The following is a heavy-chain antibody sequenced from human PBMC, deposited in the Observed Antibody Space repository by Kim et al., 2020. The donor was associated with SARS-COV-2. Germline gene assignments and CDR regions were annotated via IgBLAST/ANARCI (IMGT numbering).Heavy chain of an antibody. J-gene: IGHJ5*02. D-gene: IGHD3-3*01. Sequence: PSLKSSVTISVDTTKHQFSLKLSSVTAADTAVYYCAGPNTICGVPSSFDPWGQGTLVTVSS. V-gene: IGHV4-39*01. CDR3: AGPNTICGVPSSFDP.